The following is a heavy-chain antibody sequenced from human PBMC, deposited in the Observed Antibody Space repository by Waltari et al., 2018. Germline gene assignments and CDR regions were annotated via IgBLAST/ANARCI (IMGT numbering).Heavy chain of an antibody. J-gene: IGHJ6*02. CDR2: ISGSGGST. CDR3: ANSEELRGYYGMDV. Sequence: EVQLLESGGGLVQPGGSLRLSCAASGFTFSSYAMSLFRQAQGKGLEWVSAISGSGGSTYYADSVKGRFTISRDNSKNTLYLQMNSLRAEDTAVYYCANSEELRGYYGMDVWGQGTTVTVSS. V-gene: IGHV3-23*01. CDR1: GFTFSSYA. D-gene: IGHD1-26*01.